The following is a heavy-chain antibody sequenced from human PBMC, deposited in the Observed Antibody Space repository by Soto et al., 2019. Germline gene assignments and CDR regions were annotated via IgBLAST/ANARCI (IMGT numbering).Heavy chain of an antibody. CDR1: GGSISSSSYY. CDR3: ASPKIAFYNWFDP. D-gene: IGHD3-3*02. CDR2: IYYSGST. Sequence: SETLSLTCTVSGGSISSSSYYWGWIRQPPGKGLEWIGSIYYSGSTYYNPSLKSRVTISVDTSKNQFSLKLSSVTAADTAVYYGASPKIAFYNWFDPWGQGTLVPSPQ. J-gene: IGHJ5*02. V-gene: IGHV4-39*01.